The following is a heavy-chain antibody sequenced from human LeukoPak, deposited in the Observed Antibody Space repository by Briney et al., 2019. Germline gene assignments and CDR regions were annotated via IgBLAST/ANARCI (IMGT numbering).Heavy chain of an antibody. CDR3: ARESYYYGSGSYSWFDP. V-gene: IGHV3-74*01. CDR2: ISSDGSST. D-gene: IGHD3-10*01. CDR1: GFTFSNNW. Sequence: GGSLRLSCAASGFTFSNNWMHWVRQAPGEGLVWVSRISSDGSSTSYADSVKGRFTISRDNAKNTLYLHMNSLRAEDTAVYYCARESYYYGSGSYSWFDPWGQGTLVTVSS. J-gene: IGHJ5*02.